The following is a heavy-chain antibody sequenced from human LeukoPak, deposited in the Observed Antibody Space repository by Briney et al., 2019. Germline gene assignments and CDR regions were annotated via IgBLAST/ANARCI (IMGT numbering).Heavy chain of an antibody. CDR3: ARDRGYCSGGSCYSEQPNWFDP. CDR2: ISAYNGNT. CDR1: GYTFTGYY. J-gene: IGHJ5*02. V-gene: IGHV1-18*04. Sequence: ASVKVSCKASGYTFTGYYMHWVRQAPGQGLEWMGWISAYNGNTNYAQKLQGRVTMTTDTSTSTAYMELRSLRSDDTAVYYCARDRGYCSGGSCYSEQPNWFDPWGQGTLVTVSS. D-gene: IGHD2-15*01.